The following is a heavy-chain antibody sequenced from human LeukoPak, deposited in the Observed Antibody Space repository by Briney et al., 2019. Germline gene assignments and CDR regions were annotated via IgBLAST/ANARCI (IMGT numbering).Heavy chain of an antibody. CDR3: ARGPPTDYYDSSGFYYVFDY. CDR2: INHSGST. CDR1: GGSFSGYY. V-gene: IGHV4-34*01. Sequence: SETLSLTCAAYGGSFSGYYWSWIRQPPGKGLEWIGEINHSGSTNYNPSLKSQVTISVDTSKNQFSLKLSSVTATDTAVYFCARGPPTDYYDSSGFYYVFDYWGQGTLVTVSS. J-gene: IGHJ4*02. D-gene: IGHD3-22*01.